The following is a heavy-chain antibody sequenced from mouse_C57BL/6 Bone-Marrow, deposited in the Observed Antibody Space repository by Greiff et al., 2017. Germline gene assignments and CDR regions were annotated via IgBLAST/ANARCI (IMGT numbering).Heavy chain of an antibody. V-gene: IGHV14-4*01. CDR3: TRIAY. J-gene: IGHJ3*01. Sequence: EVQLQQSGAELVRPGASVKLSCTASGFNIKDDYMHWVKQRPEQGLEWIGWIVPENGDTEFASKFPGKATLSVDTSSNTAYLQLSILTSEDTAVYYCTRIAYWGQGTLVTVSA. CDR2: IVPENGDT. CDR1: GFNIKDDY.